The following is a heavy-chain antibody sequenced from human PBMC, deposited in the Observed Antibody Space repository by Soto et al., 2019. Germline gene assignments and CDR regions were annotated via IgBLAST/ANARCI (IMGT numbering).Heavy chain of an antibody. V-gene: IGHV2-5*01. J-gene: IGHJ4*02. CDR3: AHRVRSYSYYFDY. D-gene: IGHD3-16*02. Sequence: SGPTLSNPTHILTPTSTFPWFSPITSGVGVRRIRQSPGKALKRHALNYSNDDKRYSSSLKSRLTITKDTSKNQVVLTMTNMDPVYTATFYWAHRVRSYSYYFDYWGQGTLVTVSS. CDR2: NYSNDDK. CDR1: WFSPITSGVG.